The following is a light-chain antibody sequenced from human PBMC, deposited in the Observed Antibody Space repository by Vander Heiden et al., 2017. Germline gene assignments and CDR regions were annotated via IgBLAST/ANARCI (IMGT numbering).Light chain of an antibody. CDR1: QDIDIW. J-gene: IGKJ1*01. CDR2: AAS. CDR3: QQNDRYSPT. V-gene: IGKV1-5*03. Sequence: DIQMTQSPSTLSASIGDRITITCRASQDIDIWLAWYQQKPGQAPKLLIYAASTPESGVPSRFGGSGSGTVFTLTISSLQPDDSATYFCQQNDRYSPTFGQGTKVEI.